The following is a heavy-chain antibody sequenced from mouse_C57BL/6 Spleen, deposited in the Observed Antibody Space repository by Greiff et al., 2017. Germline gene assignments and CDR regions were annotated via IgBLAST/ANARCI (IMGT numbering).Heavy chain of an antibody. D-gene: IGHD2-1*01. Sequence: EVQVVASGGGLVKPGGSLKLSCAASGFTFSDYGMHWVRQAPEKGLEWVAYISSGSSTIYYADTVKGRFTISRDNAKNTLFLQMTSLRSEDTAMYYCARIYYGDFDVWGTGTTVTVSS. V-gene: IGHV5-17*01. CDR2: ISSGSSTI. CDR3: ARIYYGDFDV. CDR1: GFTFSDYG. J-gene: IGHJ1*03.